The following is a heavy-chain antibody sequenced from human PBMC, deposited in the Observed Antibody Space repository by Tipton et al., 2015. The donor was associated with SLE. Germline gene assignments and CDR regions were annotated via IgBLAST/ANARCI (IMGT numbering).Heavy chain of an antibody. J-gene: IGHJ4*02. Sequence: TLSLTCTVSGGSISSYYWSWIRQPPGKGLEWIGYIYYSGSTNYNPSLKSRVTISVDTSKTQFSLKLSSVTAADTAVYYCARDLAAGELSHYFDYWGQGALVTDSS. V-gene: IGHV4-59*01. D-gene: IGHD6-25*01. CDR1: GGSISSYY. CDR3: ARDLAAGELSHYFDY. CDR2: IYYSGST.